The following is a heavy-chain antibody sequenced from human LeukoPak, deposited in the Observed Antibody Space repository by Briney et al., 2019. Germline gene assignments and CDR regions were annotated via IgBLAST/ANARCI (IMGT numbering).Heavy chain of an antibody. CDR2: ISVYNGNT. V-gene: IGHV1-18*01. J-gene: IGHJ5*02. CDR3: ARDLGGYCSGGSCRGGFDP. Sequence: ASVKVSCKASGYTFTSYGISWVRQAPGQGLEWMGWISVYNGNTNYAQKLQGRVTMTTDTSTSTAYMELRSLRSDDTAVYYCARDLGGYCSGGSCRGGFDPWGQGTLVTVSP. CDR1: GYTFTSYG. D-gene: IGHD2-15*01.